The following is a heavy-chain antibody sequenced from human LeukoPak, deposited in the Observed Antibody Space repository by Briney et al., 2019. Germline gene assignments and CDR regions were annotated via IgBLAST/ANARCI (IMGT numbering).Heavy chain of an antibody. V-gene: IGHV3-30*18. CDR1: GFTFSSYG. Sequence: PGGSLILSCAASGFTFSSYGMHWVRQAPGKGLEWVAVISYDGSNKYYADSVKGRFTVSRDNSKNTLYLQMNSLRAEDAAVYYCAKDRGVTSIDYWGLGTLVTVSS. J-gene: IGHJ4*02. CDR2: ISYDGSNK. CDR3: AKDRGVTSIDY. D-gene: IGHD2-8*01.